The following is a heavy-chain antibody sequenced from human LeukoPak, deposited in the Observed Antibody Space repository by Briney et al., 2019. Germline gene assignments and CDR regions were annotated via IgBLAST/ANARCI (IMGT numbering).Heavy chain of an antibody. J-gene: IGHJ6*02. V-gene: IGHV4-39*01. CDR2: IYYSGST. CDR1: GGSMSSSSYF. Sequence: SETLSLTCTVSGGSMSSSSYFWGWIRQPPGEGLEWIGSIYYSGSTYYNPSLKSRVTLSVDTSKNRFSLKLSSVTAADTAVYYCARRAKRYYFGMDVWGQGTTVTVSS. CDR3: ARRAKRYYFGMDV.